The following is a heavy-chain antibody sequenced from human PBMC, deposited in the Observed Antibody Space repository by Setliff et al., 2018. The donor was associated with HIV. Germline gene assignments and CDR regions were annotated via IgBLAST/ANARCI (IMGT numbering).Heavy chain of an antibody. Sequence: SETLSLTCTVSGGSVNIFYWSWIRQPPGKGLEWIGYFSFSADNKYNPSLQSRVVISGDTSKNQFSLTLNSLTAADTALYYCARAFRPNDAFDTWGQGTMVTVSS. CDR2: FSFSADN. CDR1: GGSVNIFY. V-gene: IGHV4-59*02. J-gene: IGHJ3*02. CDR3: ARAFRPNDAFDT.